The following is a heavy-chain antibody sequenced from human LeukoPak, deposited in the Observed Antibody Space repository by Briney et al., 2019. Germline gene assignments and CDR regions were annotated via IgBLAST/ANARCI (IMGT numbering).Heavy chain of an antibody. Sequence: APVKVSCKASGGTFSSYAISWVRQAPGQGLEWMGRIIPILGIANYAQKFQGRVTITADKSTSTAYMELSSLRSEDTAVYYCARYITIFGVVRGYYFDYWGQGTLVTVSS. V-gene: IGHV1-69*04. CDR3: ARYITIFGVVRGYYFDY. CDR2: IIPILGIA. CDR1: GGTFSSYA. J-gene: IGHJ4*02. D-gene: IGHD3-3*01.